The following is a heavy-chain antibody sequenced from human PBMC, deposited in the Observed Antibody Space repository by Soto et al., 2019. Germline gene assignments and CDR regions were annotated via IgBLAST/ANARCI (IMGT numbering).Heavy chain of an antibody. D-gene: IGHD3-16*01. CDR3: ERVQGEAGVWFDP. CDR2: INAGNGNT. J-gene: IGHJ5*02. V-gene: IGHV1-3*01. CDR1: GYTFTSYA. Sequence: ASVKVSCKASGYTFTSYAMHWVRQAPGQRREWMGWINAGNGNTKYSQKFQGRVTITRDTTASTAYMELSSLRSEDTAVYYCERVQGEAGVWFDPWGQGTLVTVSS.